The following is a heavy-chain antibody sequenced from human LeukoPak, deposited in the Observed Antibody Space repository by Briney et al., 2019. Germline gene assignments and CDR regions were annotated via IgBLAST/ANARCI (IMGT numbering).Heavy chain of an antibody. D-gene: IGHD3-9*01. CDR3: ARPQGPYYDILTGSDWFDP. Sequence: GRSLRLSCAASGFTFSSYGMHWVRQAPGKGLEWVAVIWYDGSNKYYADSVKGRFTISRDNSKNTLYLQMNSLRAEGTAVYYCARPQGPYYDILTGSDWFDPWGQGTLVTVSS. V-gene: IGHV3-33*01. CDR1: GFTFSSYG. J-gene: IGHJ5*02. CDR2: IWYDGSNK.